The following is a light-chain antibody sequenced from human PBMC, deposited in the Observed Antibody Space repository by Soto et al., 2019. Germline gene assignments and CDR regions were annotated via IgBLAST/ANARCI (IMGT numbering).Light chain of an antibody. CDR2: KAS. CDR3: QHYKSYSEA. J-gene: IGKJ1*01. Sequence: DIPMTQSPSTLSGSVGDRVTITCRASQTISSWLAWYQQKPGKAPKLLIYKASTLKSGVPSRFSGSGSWTEFTLTISSLQPDDFATYYCQHYKSYSEAFGQGTKVELK. V-gene: IGKV1-5*03. CDR1: QTISSW.